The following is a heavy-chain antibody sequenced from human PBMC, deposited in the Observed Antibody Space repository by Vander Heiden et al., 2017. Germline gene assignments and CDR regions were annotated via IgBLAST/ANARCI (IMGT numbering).Heavy chain of an antibody. D-gene: IGHD1-26*01. V-gene: IGHV3-13*01. Sequence: EVQLVESGGGLVQPGGSLRLSCAASGFTFSGYDMHWVRQATGKGLEWVSAIGTAGDTYYPGSVKGRFTISRENAKNSLYLQMNSLRAGDTAVYYCARVGGWAAFDIWGQGTMVTVSS. CDR3: ARVGGWAAFDI. CDR2: IGTAGDT. CDR1: GFTFSGYD. J-gene: IGHJ3*02.